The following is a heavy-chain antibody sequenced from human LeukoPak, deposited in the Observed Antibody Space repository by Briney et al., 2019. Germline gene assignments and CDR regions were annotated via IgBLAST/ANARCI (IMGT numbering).Heavy chain of an antibody. CDR3: AAGGGFDI. V-gene: IGHV1-2*02. D-gene: IGHD2-15*01. CDR2: INPNTGGT. CDR1: GYNFTGYY. Sequence: ASVNVSCKASGYNFTGYYVQWVRQAPGQGLEWMGWINPNTGGTKYAQRFQGRLSMTSDKSTRTAYMEVSGLRSDDTAVYYCAAGGGFDIWGQGTMVTVSS. J-gene: IGHJ3*02.